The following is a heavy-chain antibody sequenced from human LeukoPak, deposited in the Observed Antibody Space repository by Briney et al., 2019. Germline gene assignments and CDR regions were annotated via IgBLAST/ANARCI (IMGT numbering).Heavy chain of an antibody. Sequence: GGSLRLSCAASGFTFSNYAMNWVRQAPGKGLEWVSYISSSSATIYYADSVKGRFTISRDNAKNSLYLQMNSLRAEDTAVYYCARDVAAAVFDYWGQGTLVTVSS. CDR1: GFTFSNYA. V-gene: IGHV3-48*04. J-gene: IGHJ4*02. D-gene: IGHD6-13*01. CDR2: ISSSSATI. CDR3: ARDVAAAVFDY.